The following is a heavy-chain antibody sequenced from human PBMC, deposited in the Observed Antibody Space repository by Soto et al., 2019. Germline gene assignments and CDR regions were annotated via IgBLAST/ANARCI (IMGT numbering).Heavy chain of an antibody. D-gene: IGHD3-22*01. CDR3: ARGGHYYDSSGPRNDY. CDR1: GGSISSYY. J-gene: IGHJ4*02. CDR2: IYYSGST. V-gene: IGHV4-59*01. Sequence: QVQLQESGPGLVKPSETLSLTCTVSGGSISSYYWSWSRQPPGKGLEWIGYIYYSGSTNYNPSLKSRVTISVDTTKNQFSLKLSSVTAADTAVYDCARGGHYYDSSGPRNDYWGQGTLVTVSS.